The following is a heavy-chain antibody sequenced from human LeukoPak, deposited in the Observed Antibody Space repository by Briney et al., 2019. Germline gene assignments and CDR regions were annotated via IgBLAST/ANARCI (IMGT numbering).Heavy chain of an antibody. CDR1: GFTFSSYG. D-gene: IGHD2-15*01. V-gene: IGHV3-23*01. J-gene: IGHJ4*02. CDR3: ANTPPSGRAHPLPYFDY. CDR2: ISGSGGST. Sequence: GGTLRLSCAACGFTFSSYGMSGVRQAPAKGLEGVAAISGSGGSTYYADSVKGRFTIARENAKNTLYLQMNSLRAEDKAVYYCANTPPSGRAHPLPYFDYWGQGTLVTVSS.